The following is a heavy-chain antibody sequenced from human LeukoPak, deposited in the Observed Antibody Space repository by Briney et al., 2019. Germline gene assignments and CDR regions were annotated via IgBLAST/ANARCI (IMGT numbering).Heavy chain of an antibody. CDR2: IYYSGST. V-gene: IGHV4-59*01. D-gene: IGHD3-10*01. CDR1: GDSISYYY. CDR3: ARGRSGSYYNGIAFDY. J-gene: IGHJ4*02. Sequence: PSETLSLTCTVFGDSISYYYWSWIRQPPGKGLEWIGNIYYSGSTNYNPSLESRVTISVDTSKNQFSLNLRSVSAADTAVYYCARGRSGSYYNGIAFDYWGQGTLATVSS.